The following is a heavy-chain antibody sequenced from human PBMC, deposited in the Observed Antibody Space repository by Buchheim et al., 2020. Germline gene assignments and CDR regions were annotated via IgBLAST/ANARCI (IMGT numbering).Heavy chain of an antibody. Sequence: QLQLQESGPGLVKPSETLSLTCTVSGGSISSSSYYWGWIRQPPGKGLEWIGSIYYSGSTYYNPSLKSRVPISVDTSKNQFSLKLSSVTAADTAVYYCATTNLDYGDYLGLNYFDYWGQGTL. CDR1: GGSISSSSYY. J-gene: IGHJ4*02. CDR3: ATTNLDYGDYLGLNYFDY. D-gene: IGHD4-17*01. CDR2: IYYSGST. V-gene: IGHV4-39*01.